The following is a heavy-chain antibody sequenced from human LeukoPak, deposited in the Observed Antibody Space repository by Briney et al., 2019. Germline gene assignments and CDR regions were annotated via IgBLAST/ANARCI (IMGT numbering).Heavy chain of an antibody. D-gene: IGHD6-13*01. Sequence: QTGGSLRLSCAASGFTFDDYAMHWVRQAPGKGLEWVSGISWNSGSIGYADSVKGRFTISRDNAKNSLYLQMNSLRAEDTALYYCAKDIQQQLEDPPRAAFDIWGQGTMVTVSS. CDR1: GFTFDDYA. V-gene: IGHV3-9*01. J-gene: IGHJ3*02. CDR3: AKDIQQQLEDPPRAAFDI. CDR2: ISWNSGSI.